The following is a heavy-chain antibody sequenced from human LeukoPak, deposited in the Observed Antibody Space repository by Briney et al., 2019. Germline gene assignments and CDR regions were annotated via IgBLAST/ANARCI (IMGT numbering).Heavy chain of an antibody. CDR2: INHSGST. V-gene: IGHV4-34*01. CDR1: GGSFSGYY. D-gene: IGHD6-19*01. J-gene: IGHJ3*02. Sequence: SETLSLTCAVYGGSFSGYYWSWIRQPPGKGLEWIGEINHSGSTNYNPSLKSRVTISVDTSKNQFSLKLSSVTAADTAVYYCARSPRCAYSSGCHRRRAFDIWGQGTMVTVSS. CDR3: ARSPRCAYSSGCHRRRAFDI.